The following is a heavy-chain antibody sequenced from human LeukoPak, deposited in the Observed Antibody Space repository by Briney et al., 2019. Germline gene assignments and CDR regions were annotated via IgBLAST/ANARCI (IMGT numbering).Heavy chain of an antibody. CDR2: ISSSGST. Sequence: SETLSLTCTVSGDSISSGDYYWSWIRQPAGKGLEWIGRISSSGSTNYNPSLKSRVTISVDTSKNQFSLKLSSVTAADTAVYYCARSGCSYGTVDYWGQGTLVTVSS. V-gene: IGHV4-61*02. J-gene: IGHJ4*02. CDR3: ARSGCSYGTVDY. CDR1: GDSISSGDYY. D-gene: IGHD5-18*01.